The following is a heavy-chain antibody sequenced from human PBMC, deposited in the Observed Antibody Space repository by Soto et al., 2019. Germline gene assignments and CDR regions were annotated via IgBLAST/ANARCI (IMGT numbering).Heavy chain of an antibody. J-gene: IGHJ4*02. D-gene: IGHD6-19*01. CDR2: IYYSGST. V-gene: IGHV4-39*01. CDR1: GGSISSSSYY. CDR3: ARRWGSGWEYFDY. Sequence: QLQLQESGPGLVKPSETLSLTCTVSGGSISSSSYYWGWIRQPPGKGLEWIGSIYYSGSTYYNPSLKSRVTISVDTSKNQFSLKLSSVTAADTAVYYCARRWGSGWEYFDYWGQGTLVTVSS.